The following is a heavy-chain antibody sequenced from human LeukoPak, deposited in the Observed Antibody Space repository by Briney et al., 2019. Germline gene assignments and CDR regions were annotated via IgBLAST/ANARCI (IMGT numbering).Heavy chain of an antibody. CDR2: IYYSGST. D-gene: IGHD5-18*01. CDR1: GGSISSSNFY. Sequence: SETLSLTCTVSGGSISSSNFYWGWIRQPPGKGLEWIGSIYYSGSTYYNPSLKSRVTISLDTSKNQFSLKLSSVTAADTAVYYCARDLGYTYGSSVGDWGQGTLVTVSS. CDR3: ARDLGYTYGSSVGD. J-gene: IGHJ4*02. V-gene: IGHV4-39*07.